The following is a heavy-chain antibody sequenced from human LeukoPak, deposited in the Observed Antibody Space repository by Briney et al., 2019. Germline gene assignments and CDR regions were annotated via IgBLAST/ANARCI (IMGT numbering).Heavy chain of an antibody. D-gene: IGHD3-10*01. Sequence: SEALSLTCAVYGGSFSGYYWSWIRQPPGKGLEWIGEINHSGSTNYNPSLKSRVTISVDTSKNQFSLKLSSVTAADTAVYYCARPLYYYGSGSHDAFDIWGQGTMVTVSS. CDR3: ARPLYYYGSGSHDAFDI. CDR1: GGSFSGYY. CDR2: INHSGST. J-gene: IGHJ3*02. V-gene: IGHV4-34*01.